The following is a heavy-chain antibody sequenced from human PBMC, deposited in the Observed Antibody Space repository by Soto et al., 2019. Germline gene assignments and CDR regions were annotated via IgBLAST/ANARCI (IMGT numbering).Heavy chain of an antibody. CDR2: IYYSGST. V-gene: IGHV4-39*01. Sequence: SETLSLTCTVSGGSISSSSYYWGWIRQPPGKGLEWIGSIYYSGSTYYNPSLKSRVTISVDTSKNQFSLKLSSVTAADTAVYYCARRRTSSSWYGPLWRRGVWFDPWGQGTLVT. J-gene: IGHJ5*02. CDR1: GGSISSSSYY. CDR3: ARRRTSSSWYGPLWRRGVWFDP. D-gene: IGHD6-13*01.